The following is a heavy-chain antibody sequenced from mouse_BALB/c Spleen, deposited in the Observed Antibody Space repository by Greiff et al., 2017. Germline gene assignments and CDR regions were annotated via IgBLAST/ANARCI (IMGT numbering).Heavy chain of an antibody. Sequence: VQLVESGAELARPGASVKLSCKASGYTFTSYWMQWVKQRPGQGLEWIGSIYPGDGDTRYTQKFKGKATLTADKSSSTAYMQLSSLASEDSAVYYCAIRYDGYYFDYWGQGTTLTVSS. V-gene: IGHV1-87*01. CDR1: GYTFTSYW. CDR3: AIRYDGYYFDY. CDR2: IYPGDGDT. D-gene: IGHD2-14*01. J-gene: IGHJ2*01.